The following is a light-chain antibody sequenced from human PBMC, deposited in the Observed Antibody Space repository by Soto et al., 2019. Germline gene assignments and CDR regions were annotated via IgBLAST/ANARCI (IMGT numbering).Light chain of an antibody. CDR3: QQYNSYPWT. V-gene: IGKV1-5*01. Sequence: DIQMTQSPSTLSASVGDRVTITCRASQSISSWLAWDQQKPGKAPKLLIYDASSLESGVPSRFSGSRSGTEFTLTISSLQPDDFATYYCQQYNSYPWTFGQGTKVEIK. J-gene: IGKJ1*01. CDR1: QSISSW. CDR2: DAS.